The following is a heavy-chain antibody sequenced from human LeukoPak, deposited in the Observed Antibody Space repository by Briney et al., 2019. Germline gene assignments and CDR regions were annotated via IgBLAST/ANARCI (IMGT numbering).Heavy chain of an antibody. CDR1: GGSISSYY. V-gene: IGHV4-59*08. J-gene: IGHJ6*03. CDR3: ARLGYSYGSYYYYMDV. D-gene: IGHD5-18*01. Sequence: SETLSLTCTVSGGSISSYYWSWIRQPPGKGLEWIGYIYYSGGTNYNPSLKSRVTISVDTSKNQFSLKLSSVTAADTAVYYCARLGYSYGSYYYYMDVWGKGTAVTVSS. CDR2: IYYSGGT.